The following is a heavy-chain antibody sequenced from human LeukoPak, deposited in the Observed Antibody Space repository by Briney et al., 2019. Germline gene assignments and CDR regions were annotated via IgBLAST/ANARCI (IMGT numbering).Heavy chain of an antibody. J-gene: IGHJ4*02. D-gene: IGHD3-22*01. CDR3: ARGSVPYYYYDSSGYFDY. CDR1: GYTFTGYY. Sequence: ASVKVSCKASGYTFTGYYMHWVRQAPGQGLEWMGWSNPTSGGTNSAQKFQGRVTMTRDTSISTAYMELFRLRSDDTAVYYCARGSVPYYYYDSSGYFDYWGQGTLVTVSS. V-gene: IGHV1-2*02. CDR2: SNPTSGGT.